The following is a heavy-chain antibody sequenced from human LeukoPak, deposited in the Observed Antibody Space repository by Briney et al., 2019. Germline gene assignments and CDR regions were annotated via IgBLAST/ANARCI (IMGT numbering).Heavy chain of an antibody. D-gene: IGHD6-13*01. J-gene: IGHJ4*02. Sequence: GASVKVSCKASGYTFTTYYLHWVRQAPGQGLEWMGIINPTSGSTTYAQKFQGRVTMTRDTSTSTVFVELNSLRSEDTAVYYCALYSSTWYWGQGTLVTVSS. V-gene: IGHV1-46*01. CDR3: ALYSSTWY. CDR1: GYTFTTYY. CDR2: INPTSGST.